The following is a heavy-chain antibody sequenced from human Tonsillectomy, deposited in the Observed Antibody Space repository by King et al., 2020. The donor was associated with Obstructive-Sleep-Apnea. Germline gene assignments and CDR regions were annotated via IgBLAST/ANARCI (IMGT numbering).Heavy chain of an antibody. CDR2: ISYDGTHK. D-gene: IGHD2-2*02. J-gene: IGHJ6*02. CDR3: ARDRRNCTSNSCYTYYGMDV. Sequence: VQLVESGGGVVQPGGSLRLSCAASGFTLSSYAMHWVRQAPGKGLEWLALISYDGTHKYYADSVKGRFTISRDNSKNTLYLQMNSLRAEDTAVYYCARDRRNCTSNSCYTYYGMDVWGQGTTVTVSS. V-gene: IGHV3-30*04. CDR1: GFTLSSYA.